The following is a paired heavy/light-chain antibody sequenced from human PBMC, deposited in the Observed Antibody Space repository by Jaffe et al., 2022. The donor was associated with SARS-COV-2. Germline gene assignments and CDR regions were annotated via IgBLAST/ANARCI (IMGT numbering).Heavy chain of an antibody. CDR2: IYHSGNT. CDR3: VKVNTRGYYDF. Sequence: QVQLQESGPGLVKPSGTLSLTCVVTGGPISDPNWWSWVRQPPGKGLEWIGEIYHSGNTNYSPSLKSRVTLSVDTSKNHFSLNMNSVTAADTAVYYCVKVNTRGYYDFWGQGTLVTVSS. J-gene: IGHJ4*02. V-gene: IGHV4-4*02. CDR1: GGPISDPNW. D-gene: IGHD3-22*01.
Light chain of an antibody. CDR1: QSVRGNY. Sequence: EIVLTQSPGTLSLSPGEGATLSCRASQSVRGNYLAWYQQKPGQAPRLLFYAASSRAPGIPDRFSGGGSGTDFTLTINRLEPEDFAVYYCHMYGDSPYTFGQGTKLEMK. CDR2: AAS. CDR3: HMYGDSPYT. J-gene: IGKJ2*01. V-gene: IGKV3-20*01.